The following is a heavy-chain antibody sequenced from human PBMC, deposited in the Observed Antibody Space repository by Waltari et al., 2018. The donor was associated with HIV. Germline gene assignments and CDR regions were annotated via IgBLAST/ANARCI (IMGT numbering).Heavy chain of an antibody. CDR2: IRGRAGST. CDR1: GFTLHSYV. D-gene: IGHD3-22*01. V-gene: IGHV3-23*01. Sequence: EVQLLESGGGLVQPGESLRLSCAASGFTLHSYVLSWVRQTPGKGLEWVSVIRGRAGSTYYADSVKGRFTISRDNSMNTLYLQMNSLRAEDTAVYYCAKEEAWFYSDSSGYTWGQGTLVTVSS. J-gene: IGHJ5*02. CDR3: AKEEAWFYSDSSGYT.